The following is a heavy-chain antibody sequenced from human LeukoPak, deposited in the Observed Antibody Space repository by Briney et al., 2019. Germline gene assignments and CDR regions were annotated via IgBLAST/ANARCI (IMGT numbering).Heavy chain of an antibody. CDR1: GGSISSSSYY. CDR2: IYYSGST. V-gene: IGHV4-39*07. Sequence: PSETLSLTCTVSGGSISSSSYYWGWIRQPPGKGLEWIGSIYYSGSTYYNPSLKSRVTISVDTSKNQFSLKLSSVTAADTAVYYCARAGYATFGGVIVIPEAFDYWGQGTLVTVSS. CDR3: ARAGYATFGGVIVIPEAFDY. D-gene: IGHD3-16*02. J-gene: IGHJ4*02.